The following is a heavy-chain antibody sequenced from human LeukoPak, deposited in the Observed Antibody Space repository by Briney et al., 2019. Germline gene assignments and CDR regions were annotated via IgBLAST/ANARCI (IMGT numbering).Heavy chain of an antibody. Sequence: AXXKXSGKASXYTXTSYGISWVRQAPGQGGEWRGWISAYNGNTNYARKLQGRVTMTTDTSTSTAYMELRSLRSDDTAVYYCARLVVVSAYGNDYWGQGTLVTVSS. CDR1: XYTXTSYG. J-gene: IGHJ4*02. CDR3: ARLVVVSAYGNDY. D-gene: IGHD3-22*01. V-gene: IGHV1-18*01. CDR2: ISAYNGNT.